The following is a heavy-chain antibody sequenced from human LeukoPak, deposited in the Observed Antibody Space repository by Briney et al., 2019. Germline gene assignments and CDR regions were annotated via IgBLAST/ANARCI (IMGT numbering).Heavy chain of an antibody. CDR3: AKTYYYDSSGYYFFDY. D-gene: IGHD3-22*01. Sequence: PGGSLRLSCAASGFTFSSYAMSWVRQAPGKGLGWVSAISGSGGSTYYADSVKGRFTISRDNSKNTLYLQMNSLRAEDTAVYYCAKTYYYDSSGYYFFDYWGQGTLVTVSS. CDR2: ISGSGGST. CDR1: GFTFSSYA. V-gene: IGHV3-23*01. J-gene: IGHJ4*02.